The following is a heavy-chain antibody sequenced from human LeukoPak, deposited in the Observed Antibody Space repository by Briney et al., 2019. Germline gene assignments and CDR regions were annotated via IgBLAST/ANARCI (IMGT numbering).Heavy chain of an antibody. Sequence: GASVKVACKASGYSFITFYIQWVRQTPTLGLESMGWIYPDTGGANYAQKFQDRVTMTSDSSITTAYMELSGLKSDDTAVYYCARGPPLYPAPGTDYWGQGTLVTVSS. CDR1: GYSFITFY. V-gene: IGHV1-2*02. CDR2: IYPDTGGA. J-gene: IGHJ4*02. CDR3: ARGPPLYPAPGTDY. D-gene: IGHD3-10*01.